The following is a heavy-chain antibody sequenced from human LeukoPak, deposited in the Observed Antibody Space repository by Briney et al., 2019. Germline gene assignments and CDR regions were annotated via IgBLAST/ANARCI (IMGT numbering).Heavy chain of an antibody. D-gene: IGHD3-10*01. V-gene: IGHV4-59*01. J-gene: IGHJ3*02. CDR1: GGSISSYY. CDR3: ARADYYGSGKPAFDI. Sequence: PSETLSLTCTVSGGSISSYYWSWIRQPPGKGLEWIGYIYYSGSTNYNPSLKSRVTISVDTSKNQFSLKLSSVSAADTAVYYRARADYYGSGKPAFDIWGEGAMVTVSS. CDR2: IYYSGST.